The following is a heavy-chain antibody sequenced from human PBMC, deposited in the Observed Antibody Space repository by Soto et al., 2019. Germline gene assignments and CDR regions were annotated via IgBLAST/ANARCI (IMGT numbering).Heavy chain of an antibody. J-gene: IGHJ4*02. Sequence: GGSLRLSCAASGLTFSNAWMNWVRQAPGKGLEWVGRIKSKTDGGTTDYAAPVKGRFTISRDDSKSTLYLQMNSPQTEEAAVYYCASRQFDYWGQGTLVTVS. CDR1: GLTFSNAW. CDR2: IKSKTDGGTT. V-gene: IGHV3-15*07. CDR3: ASRQFDY.